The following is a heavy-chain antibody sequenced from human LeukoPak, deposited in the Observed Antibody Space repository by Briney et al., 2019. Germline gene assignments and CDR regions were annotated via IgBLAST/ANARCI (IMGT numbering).Heavy chain of an antibody. D-gene: IGHD6-13*01. CDR1: GYTFTSYD. CDR2: IIPIFGTA. J-gene: IGHJ4*02. V-gene: IGHV1-69*13. Sequence: ASVKVSCKASGYTFTSYDINWVRQAPGQGLEWMGGIIPIFGTANYAQKFQGRVTITADESTSTAYMELSSLRSEDTAVYYCARVLTGYSSSWIDYWGQGTLVTVSS. CDR3: ARVLTGYSSSWIDY.